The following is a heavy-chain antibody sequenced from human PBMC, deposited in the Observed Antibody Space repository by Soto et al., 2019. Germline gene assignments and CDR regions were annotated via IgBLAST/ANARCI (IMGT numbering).Heavy chain of an antibody. CDR3: ARYYDSSGPQAFDI. J-gene: IGHJ3*02. D-gene: IGHD3-22*01. Sequence: SETLSLTCTVSGGSISSGGYYWSWIRQHPGKGLEWIGYIYYSGSTYYNPSLKSRVTISVDTSKNQFSLKLSSVTAADTAVYYCARYYDSSGPQAFDIWGQGTMVTVSS. CDR2: IYYSGST. V-gene: IGHV4-31*03. CDR1: GGSISSGGYY.